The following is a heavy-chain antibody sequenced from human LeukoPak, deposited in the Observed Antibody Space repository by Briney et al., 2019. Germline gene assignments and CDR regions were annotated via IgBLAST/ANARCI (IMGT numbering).Heavy chain of an antibody. CDR2: IYHSGST. Sequence: SETLSLTCTVSGYSISSGYYWGWIRQPPGKGLEWIGSIYHSGSTYYNPSLKSRVTISVDTSKNHFSLKLTSVTAADPAVYYCARQNYDFWSGYLGPTPYYFDYWGQGTLVTVSS. CDR1: GYSISSGYY. V-gene: IGHV4-38-2*02. D-gene: IGHD3-3*01. CDR3: ARQNYDFWSGYLGPTPYYFDY. J-gene: IGHJ4*02.